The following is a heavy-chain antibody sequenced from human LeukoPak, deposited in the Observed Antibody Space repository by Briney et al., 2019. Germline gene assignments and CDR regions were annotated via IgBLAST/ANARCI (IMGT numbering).Heavy chain of an antibody. CDR3: ARALGLYGSGTSYYFDY. CDR2: IYYSGST. J-gene: IGHJ4*02. Sequence: SETLSLTCTVSGGSISSYYWSWLRQPPGKGLEWIGYIYYSGSTNYNPSLTSRVTISLDTSKNHFSLKLTSVTAADTAVYYCARALGLYGSGTSYYFDYWGQGTLVTVSS. D-gene: IGHD3-10*01. CDR1: GGSISSYY. V-gene: IGHV4-59*01.